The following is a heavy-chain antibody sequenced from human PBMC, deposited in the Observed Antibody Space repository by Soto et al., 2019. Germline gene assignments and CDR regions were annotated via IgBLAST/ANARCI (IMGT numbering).Heavy chain of an antibody. V-gene: IGHV1-2*02. D-gene: IGHD6-6*01. CDR1: GYTFTGYY. CDR2: INPNSGGT. CDR3: ARQAYSSSFRFDP. Sequence: ASVKVSCKASGYTFTGYYMHWVRQAPGQGLEWMGWINPNSGGTNYAQKFQGRVTMTRDTSISTAYMELSRLRSDDTAVYYCARQAYSSSFRFDPWGQGTLVTVYS. J-gene: IGHJ5*02.